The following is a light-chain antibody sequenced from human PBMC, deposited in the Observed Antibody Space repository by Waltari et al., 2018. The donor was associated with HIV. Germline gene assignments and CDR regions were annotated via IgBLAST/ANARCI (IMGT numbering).Light chain of an antibody. Sequence: QSVLTQPPSTSGTPGQRVTISCFGSSSNIGSNYVYWYQQLPGTAPKLLIYRNNRRPSGVPDRFSGSKSGTSASLAISGRRSEDEGDYSCAAWDDTRGGLWVFGGGTKVTVL. V-gene: IGLV1-47*01. J-gene: IGLJ3*02. CDR3: AAWDDTRGGLWV. CDR1: SSNIGSNY. CDR2: RNN.